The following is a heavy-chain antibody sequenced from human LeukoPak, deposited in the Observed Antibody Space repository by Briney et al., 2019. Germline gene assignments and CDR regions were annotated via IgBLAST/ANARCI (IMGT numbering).Heavy chain of an antibody. CDR1: GGSISSSDYY. V-gene: IGHV4-39*01. CDR3: ARQRQLAYCGGDCSLLDY. Sequence: SETLSLTCTVSGGSISSSDYYWAWIRQSPGKGLEWIGTIYYSGNTYYNPSLKSRVAISIDTSKNQFSLKLSSVTAADTAGYYCARQRQLAYCGGDCSLLDYWGQGTLVTVSS. CDR2: IYYSGNT. J-gene: IGHJ4*02. D-gene: IGHD2-21*02.